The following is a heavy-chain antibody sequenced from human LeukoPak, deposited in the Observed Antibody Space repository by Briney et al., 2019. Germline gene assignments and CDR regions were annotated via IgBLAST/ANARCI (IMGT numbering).Heavy chain of an antibody. CDR1: GFIFSSYA. J-gene: IGHJ4*02. V-gene: IGHV3-23*01. Sequence: GGSLRLSCATSGFIFSSYAMSWVRQAPGKGLEWVSAISGSGSRTFYADSVKGRFTISRDNSKNSLYLQMNSLRGEDTAVYYCARAYGDVGFWGQGTLVTVSS. CDR2: ISGSGSRT. CDR3: ARAYGDVGF. D-gene: IGHD4-17*01.